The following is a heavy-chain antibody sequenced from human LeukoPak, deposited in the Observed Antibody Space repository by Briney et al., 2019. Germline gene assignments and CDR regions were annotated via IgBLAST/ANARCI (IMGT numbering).Heavy chain of an antibody. CDR2: INPDYSGT. D-gene: IGHD5-24*01. Sequence: GGSLRLSCKGSGFSFSTSWIHWLRQAPGEGLVWVSRINPDYSGTDYAHSVRGRFTISRDNAKNTVFLQMNSLRADDTAVYYCASPPDGLANAFDIWGLGTMVTVSS. V-gene: IGHV3-74*01. CDR1: GFSFSTSW. CDR3: ASPPDGLANAFDI. J-gene: IGHJ3*02.